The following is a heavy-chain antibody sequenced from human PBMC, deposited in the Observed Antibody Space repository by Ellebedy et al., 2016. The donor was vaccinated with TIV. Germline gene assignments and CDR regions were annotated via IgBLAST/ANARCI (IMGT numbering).Heavy chain of an antibody. J-gene: IGHJ4*02. Sequence: PGGSLRLSCAASGFTFSAYGMHWVRQAPGKGLEWVTYIRYDGRNKYYADSVKGRFTISRDNSKNTLFLEMNSLRAEDTAIYYCAGLWFGDSPRDNSDYWGRGTLVTVSS. CDR3: AGLWFGDSPRDNSDY. D-gene: IGHD3-10*01. CDR1: GFTFSAYG. CDR2: IRYDGRNK. V-gene: IGHV3-30*02.